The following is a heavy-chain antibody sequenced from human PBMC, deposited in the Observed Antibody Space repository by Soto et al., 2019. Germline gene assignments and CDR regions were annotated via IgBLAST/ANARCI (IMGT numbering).Heavy chain of an antibody. CDR1: GFTFSSYA. V-gene: IGHV3-30-3*01. CDR2: ISDDGVKK. CDR3: ARDLQRTYFDH. J-gene: IGHJ4*02. D-gene: IGHD1-1*01. Sequence: QVQLVESGGGVVQPGRSLRLSCAASGFTFSSYAFNWIRQAPGKGLEWVAFISDDGVKKYYADSVKGRFTISRDNSKNMVYLQMDSLRSEDRAVYYCARDLQRTYFDHWGQGTLVTVSS.